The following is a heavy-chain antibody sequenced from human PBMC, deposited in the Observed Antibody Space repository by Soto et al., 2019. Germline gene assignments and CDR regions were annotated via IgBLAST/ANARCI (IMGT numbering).Heavy chain of an antibody. J-gene: IGHJ5*02. CDR3: ARGLNWFDP. V-gene: IGHV4-39*07. CDR1: GESISSSSYY. Sequence: PSETLSLTCIVSGESISSSSYYWGWIRQPPGKGLEWIGSIYYSGSTNYNPSLKSRVTISVDTSKNQFSLKLSSVTAADTAVYYCARGLNWFDPWGQGTLVTVSS. CDR2: IYYSGST.